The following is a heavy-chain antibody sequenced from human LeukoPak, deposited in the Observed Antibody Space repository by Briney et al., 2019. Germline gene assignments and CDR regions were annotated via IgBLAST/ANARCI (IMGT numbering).Heavy chain of an antibody. D-gene: IGHD3-10*01. CDR3: ASVGEQDLLPDY. CDR2: ISSSSSYI. CDR1: GLTFSSYS. J-gene: IGHJ4*02. Sequence: GGSLRLSCAASGLTFSSYSMNWVRQAPGKGLEWVSSISSSSSYIYYADSVKGRFTISRDNAKNSLYLQMNSLRAEDTAVYYCASVGEQDLLPDYGGQGTLVTVSS. V-gene: IGHV3-21*01.